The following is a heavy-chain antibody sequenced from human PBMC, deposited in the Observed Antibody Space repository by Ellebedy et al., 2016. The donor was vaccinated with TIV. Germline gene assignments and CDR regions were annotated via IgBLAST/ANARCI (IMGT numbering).Heavy chain of an antibody. CDR2: INPNSGAQ. J-gene: IGHJ5*01. Sequence: AASVKVSCKASGYTFTGYYIHWVRQAPGQGLEWMGWINPNSGAQNYAQRFQGRVTMTRDTSMSTAYMEVSRLRSDDTAIYYCARDQNSTIVTVTAAVGNWLDSWGQGTLVTVSS. D-gene: IGHD2-2*01. CDR3: ARDQNSTIVTVTAAVGNWLDS. V-gene: IGHV1-2*02. CDR1: GYTFTGYY.